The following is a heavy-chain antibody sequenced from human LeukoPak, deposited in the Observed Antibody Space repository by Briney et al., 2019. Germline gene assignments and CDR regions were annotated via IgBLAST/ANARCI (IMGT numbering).Heavy chain of an antibody. D-gene: IGHD2-15*01. Sequence: GGSLRLSCAASGFTFSSYSMNWVRQAPGKGLEWVSSISSSSSYIYYADSVKGRFTISRDNAKNSLYLQMNSLRPEDTAVYYCTRGIGRAHYYFYMDVWGKGTTVTISS. CDR2: ISSSSSYI. J-gene: IGHJ6*03. CDR1: GFTFSSYS. V-gene: IGHV3-21*01. CDR3: TRGIGRAHYYFYMDV.